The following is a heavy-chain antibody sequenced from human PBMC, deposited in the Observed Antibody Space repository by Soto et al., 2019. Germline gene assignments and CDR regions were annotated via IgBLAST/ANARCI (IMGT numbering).Heavy chain of an antibody. CDR3: ARDSPDTAMVYYYFDY. V-gene: IGHV3-30-3*01. J-gene: IGHJ4*02. CDR1: GFTFSSYA. D-gene: IGHD5-18*01. Sequence: QVHLVESGGGVVQPGRSLRLSCAASGFTFSSYAMHWVRQAPGRGRKRGAVISYDGSNKYYADPVKGRFTISTDNSKNTLYLQMNSLRAEDTAVYYCARDSPDTAMVYYYFDYWGQGTLVTVSS. CDR2: ISYDGSNK.